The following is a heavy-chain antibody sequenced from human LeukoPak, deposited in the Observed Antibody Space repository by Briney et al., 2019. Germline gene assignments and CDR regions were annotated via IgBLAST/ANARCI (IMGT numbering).Heavy chain of an antibody. J-gene: IGHJ4*02. Sequence: GGSLRLSCAASGFTFSSYWMNWARQAPGKGLEWVASINHNGNVNYYVDSVKGRLTISRDNAQKSLYLQMNSLRAEDTAVYYCARGVTMVRGALNYWGQGTLVTVSS. CDR1: GFTFSSYW. CDR2: INHNGNVN. D-gene: IGHD3-10*01. CDR3: ARGVTMVRGALNY. V-gene: IGHV3-7*03.